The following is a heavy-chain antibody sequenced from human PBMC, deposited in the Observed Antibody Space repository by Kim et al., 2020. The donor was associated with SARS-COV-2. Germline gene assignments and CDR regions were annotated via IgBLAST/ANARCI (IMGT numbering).Heavy chain of an antibody. V-gene: IGHV1-2*02. J-gene: IGHJ4*02. CDR1: GYTFTNYY. CDR3: ARDDWYCTISSCGAPYYFDF. CDR2: INPNSGAT. D-gene: IGHD2-2*01. Sequence: ASVKVSCKASGYTFTNYYIHWVRQAPGQGLEWMGWINPNSGATHYVQKFQGRVTMTRDTSITTAYMELSRLRSDDTAVYYCARDDWYCTISSCGAPYYFDFWGQGTVVTVSS.